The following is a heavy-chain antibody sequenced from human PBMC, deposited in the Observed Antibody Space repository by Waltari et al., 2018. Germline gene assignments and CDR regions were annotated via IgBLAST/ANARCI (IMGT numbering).Heavy chain of an antibody. Sequence: QVQLVESGGGVVQPGRSLRLSCAASGFTFSSYAMHWVRQAPGKGLEWVAVISYDGSNKYYADSGKGRFTISRDNSKNTRYLQMNSLRAEDTAVYYCARDRGGAYYGSGSYYPAPFDYWGQGTLVTVSS. CDR1: GFTFSSYA. J-gene: IGHJ4*02. V-gene: IGHV3-30*01. D-gene: IGHD3-10*01. CDR2: ISYDGSNK. CDR3: ARDRGGAYYGSGSYYPAPFDY.